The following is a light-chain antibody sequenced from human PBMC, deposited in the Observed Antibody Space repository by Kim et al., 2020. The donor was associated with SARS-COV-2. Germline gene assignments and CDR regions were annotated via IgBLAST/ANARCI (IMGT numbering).Light chain of an antibody. CDR2: LAS. CDR3: QHYIRFPYT. CDR1: QTISTW. Sequence: DIQMTQSPSTLSASVGDRVTITCRASQTISTWLAWYQQKPGKAPKLLLYLASTLESGVPSRFSGSGSGTEFTLTIDRLRPDDFATYYCQHYIRFPYTFGQGTKLEI. J-gene: IGKJ2*01. V-gene: IGKV1-5*03.